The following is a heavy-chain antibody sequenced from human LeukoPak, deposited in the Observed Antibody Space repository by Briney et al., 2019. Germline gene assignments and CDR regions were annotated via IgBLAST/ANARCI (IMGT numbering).Heavy chain of an antibody. Sequence: PSETLSLTCAVSGGSFSGYYWSWIRHPPGKGLEWIGKINHSGSTNYNPSLKSRVTISVDTSKNQFSLKLSSVTAADTAVYYCARGLRIQLWLQLGWFDPWGQGTLVTVSS. CDR1: GGSFSGYY. CDR2: INHSGST. CDR3: ARGLRIQLWLQLGWFDP. J-gene: IGHJ5*02. V-gene: IGHV4-34*01. D-gene: IGHD5-18*01.